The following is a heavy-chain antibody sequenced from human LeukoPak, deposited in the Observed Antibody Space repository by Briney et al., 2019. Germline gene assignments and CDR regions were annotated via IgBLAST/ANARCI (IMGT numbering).Heavy chain of an antibody. V-gene: IGHV1-2*02. CDR2: INPNSGGT. D-gene: IGHD3-22*01. CDR1: GYTFTGYF. CDR3: ARGARYDSSGQDAFDI. J-gene: IGHJ3*02. Sequence: ASVKVSCKASGYTFTGYFIHWVRQAPGQGLEWMGWINPNSGGTNYAQKFQGRVTMTRDTSTSTVYMELSSLRSEDTAVYYCARGARYDSSGQDAFDIWGQGTMVTVSS.